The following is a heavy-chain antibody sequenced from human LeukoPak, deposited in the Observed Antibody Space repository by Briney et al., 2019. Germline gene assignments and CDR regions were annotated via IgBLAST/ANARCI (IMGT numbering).Heavy chain of an antibody. J-gene: IGHJ3*02. CDR3: AKDPNGDYIGAFDI. Sequence: GGSLRLSCAASGFIFSSYAMNWVRQAPGEELEWVSSISGSGGSTQYAASVQGRFTISRDNSKNTLYLQMNSLRAEDTAVYYCAKDPNGDYIGAFDIWGQGTMVTVSS. CDR2: ISGSGGST. CDR1: GFIFSSYA. V-gene: IGHV3-23*01. D-gene: IGHD4-17*01.